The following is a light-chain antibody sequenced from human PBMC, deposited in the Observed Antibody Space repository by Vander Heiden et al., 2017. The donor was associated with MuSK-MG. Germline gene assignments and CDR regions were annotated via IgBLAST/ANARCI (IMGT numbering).Light chain of an antibody. V-gene: IGKV1-39*01. CDR3: QQSYSTRPIT. Sequence: DIPMTQSPYSLSVSLGDRVTITCRASQSISSDLNWYRQKPGKGPKLLIYAASSLQSGVPSRFSGSGSGTDFTLTISSLQPEDFATYYCQQSYSTRPITFGQGTRLEIK. CDR1: QSISSD. J-gene: IGKJ5*01. CDR2: AAS.